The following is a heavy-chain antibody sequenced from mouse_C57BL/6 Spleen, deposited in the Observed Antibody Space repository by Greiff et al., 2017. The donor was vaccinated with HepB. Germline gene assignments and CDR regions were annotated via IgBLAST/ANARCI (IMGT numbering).Heavy chain of an antibody. J-gene: IGHJ3*01. D-gene: IGHD2-5*01. CDR3: ARWDPYYSNYPWFAY. Sequence: QVQLQQSGAELVKPGASVKLSCKASGYTFTSYWMQWVKQRPGQGLEWIGEIDPSDSYTNYNQKFKGKATLTVDTSSSTAYMQLSSLTSEDSAVYYCARWDPYYSNYPWFAYWGQGTLVTVSA. CDR1: GYTFTSYW. V-gene: IGHV1-50*01. CDR2: IDPSDSYT.